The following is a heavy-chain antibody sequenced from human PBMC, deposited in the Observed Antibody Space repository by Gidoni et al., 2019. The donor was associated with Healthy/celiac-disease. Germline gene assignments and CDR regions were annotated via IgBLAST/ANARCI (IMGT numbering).Heavy chain of an antibody. V-gene: IGHV3-74*01. CDR1: GFTFSSYW. J-gene: IGHJ6*02. CDR3: ARDLLKYCSSTSCYAAPYYYYYYGMDV. D-gene: IGHD2-2*01. CDR2: INSDGSST. Sequence: EVQLVESGGGLVQPGGSLRLSCAASGFTFSSYWMHWVRQAPGKGLVWVSRINSDGSSTSYADSVKGRFTISRDNAKNTLYLQMNSLRAEDTAVYYCARDLLKYCSSTSCYAAPYYYYYYGMDVWGQGTTVTVSS.